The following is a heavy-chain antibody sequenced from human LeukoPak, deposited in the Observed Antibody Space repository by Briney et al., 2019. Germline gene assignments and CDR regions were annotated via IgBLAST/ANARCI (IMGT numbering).Heavy chain of an antibody. CDR3: ARGGEEWFGELLFPRYYGMDV. D-gene: IGHD3-10*01. Sequence: SETLSLTCTVSGGSISSYYRSWIRQPPGKGLEWIGYIYYSGSTNYNPSLKSRVTISVDTSKNQFSLKLSSVTAADTAVYYCARGGEEWFGELLFPRYYGMDVWGQGTTVTVSS. J-gene: IGHJ6*02. CDR2: IYYSGST. CDR1: GGSISSYY. V-gene: IGHV4-59*01.